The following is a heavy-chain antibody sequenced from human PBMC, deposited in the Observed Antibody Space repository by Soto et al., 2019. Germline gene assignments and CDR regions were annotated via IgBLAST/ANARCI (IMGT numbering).Heavy chain of an antibody. V-gene: IGHV4-59*01. CDR3: ARAQTGDLDLYRWFDP. CDR1: GGSISSYY. J-gene: IGHJ5*02. CDR2: VYYSGTT. D-gene: IGHD2-2*02. Sequence: LSLTCTVSGGSISSYYWSWIRQPPGKGLEWIGHVYYSGTTNYNPSLKSRVTISVDTSKNQFSLKLSSVTAADTAVYYCARAQTGDLDLYRWFDPCGQGTLVTVAS.